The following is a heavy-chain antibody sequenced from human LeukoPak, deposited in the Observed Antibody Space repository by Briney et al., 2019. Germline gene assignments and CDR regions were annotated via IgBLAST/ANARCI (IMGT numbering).Heavy chain of an antibody. Sequence: SETLSLTCTVSGGSISSYYWSWIRQPPGKGLEWIGYIYYSGSTNYNPSLKSRVTISVDTSKNQFSLKLSSVTAADTAVYYCARRSSSWYSGWFDPWGQGTLVTVSS. CDR3: ARRSSSWYSGWFDP. V-gene: IGHV4-59*08. D-gene: IGHD6-13*01. J-gene: IGHJ5*02. CDR1: GGSISSYY. CDR2: IYYSGST.